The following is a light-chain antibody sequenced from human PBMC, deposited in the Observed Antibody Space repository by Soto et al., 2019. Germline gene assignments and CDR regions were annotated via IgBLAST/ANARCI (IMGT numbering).Light chain of an antibody. CDR1: QSIATF. CDR2: GTT. Sequence: DIQMTQSPSSLSASVGDRVTITCRASQSIATFLNWYQQKPGKAPKLVIYGTTTLQSGVPSRFSGSGSGTDFTLTISRLQREDFATYYCQQSYSSLWTFGQGT. V-gene: IGKV1-39*01. J-gene: IGKJ1*01. CDR3: QQSYSSLWT.